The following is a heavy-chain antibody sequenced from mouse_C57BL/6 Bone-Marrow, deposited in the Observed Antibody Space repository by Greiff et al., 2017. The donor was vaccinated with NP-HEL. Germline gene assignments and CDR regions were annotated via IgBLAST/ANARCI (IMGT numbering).Heavy chain of an antibody. CDR1: GYSITSDY. V-gene: IGHV3-8*01. D-gene: IGHD2-1*01. Sequence: EVKLMESGPGLAKPSQTLSLTCSVTGYSITSDYWNWIRKFPGNKLEYMGYISYSGSTYYNPSLKSRISITRDTSKNQDYLQLNSVTTEDTATYYCARGDGNYGGYYAMDYWGQGTSVTVSS. CDR3: ARGDGNYGGYYAMDY. J-gene: IGHJ4*01. CDR2: ISYSGST.